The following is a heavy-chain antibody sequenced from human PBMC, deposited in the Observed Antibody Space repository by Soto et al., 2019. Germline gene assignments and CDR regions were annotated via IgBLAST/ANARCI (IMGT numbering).Heavy chain of an antibody. CDR3: ASEGYNYFDY. V-gene: IGHV3-48*03. J-gene: IGHJ4*02. Sequence: EVQLVESGGGLVQPGGSLRLSCAASGFTFNSYGMHWVRQAPGKGLEWVSYISDSSTTKFYADSVKGRFTISRDNTKNSLFLQMNSLRVGDTAVYFCASEGYNYFDYWGQGTLVTVSS. CDR2: ISDSSTTK. D-gene: IGHD5-12*01. CDR1: GFTFNSYG.